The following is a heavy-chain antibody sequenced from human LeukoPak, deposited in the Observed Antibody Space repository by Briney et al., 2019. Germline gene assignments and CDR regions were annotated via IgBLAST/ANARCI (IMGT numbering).Heavy chain of an antibody. J-gene: IGHJ4*02. CDR3: ARAGYYYDSSGYYHY. V-gene: IGHV1-69*04. CDR2: IIPILGIA. D-gene: IGHD3-22*01. Sequence: EASVKVSCKASGGTFSSYAISWVRQAPGQGLEWMGRIIPILGIANYAQKFQGRVTITADKSTSTAYMELSSLRSEDTAVYYCARAGYYYDSSGYYHYWGQGTLVTVSS. CDR1: GGTFSSYA.